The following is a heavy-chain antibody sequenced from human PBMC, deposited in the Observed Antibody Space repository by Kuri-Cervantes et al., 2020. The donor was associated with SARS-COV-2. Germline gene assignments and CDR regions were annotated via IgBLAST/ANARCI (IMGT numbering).Heavy chain of an antibody. CDR3: ARVFGVPWTLGEVGFDY. D-gene: IGHD3-16*01. V-gene: IGHV4-39*07. J-gene: IGHJ4*02. Sequence: SETLSLTGTVSGCSISRSSYYWGWIRQHAGKGLEWIGSIYYSESTYYNPSLQSRVTISVDTSKNQFSLQLNSVTPEDTAVYYCARVFGVPWTLGEVGFDYWGQGTLVTVSS. CDR2: IYYSEST. CDR1: GCSISRSSYY.